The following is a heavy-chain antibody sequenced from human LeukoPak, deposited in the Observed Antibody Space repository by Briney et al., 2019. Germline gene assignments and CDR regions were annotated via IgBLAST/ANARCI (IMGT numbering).Heavy chain of an antibody. V-gene: IGHV1-3*01. J-gene: IGHJ4*02. D-gene: IGHD3-3*01. CDR2: INAGNGNT. CDR1: GYTFTSYA. CDR3: ARDFGGDFWSGHFDY. Sequence: ASVKLSCKASGYTFTSYAMHWVRQAPGQRIEWMGWINAGNGNTKYSQKFQGRVTITRDTSASTAYMELSSLRSEDTAVYYCARDFGGDFWSGHFDYWGQGTLVTVSS.